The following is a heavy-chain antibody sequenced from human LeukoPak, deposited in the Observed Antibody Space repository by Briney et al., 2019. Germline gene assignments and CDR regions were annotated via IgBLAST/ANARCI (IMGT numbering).Heavy chain of an antibody. V-gene: IGHV3-23*01. CDR3: AKAGYYGSGNDS. D-gene: IGHD3-10*01. Sequence: GGSLRPSCAASGFTFSSYGMSWVRQAPGRGLEWVSAISGSGGSTYYADSVKGRFTISRDNSKNTLYLQMNSLRAEDTAVYYCAKAGYYGSGNDSWGQGTLVTVSS. CDR1: GFTFSSYG. CDR2: ISGSGGST. J-gene: IGHJ4*02.